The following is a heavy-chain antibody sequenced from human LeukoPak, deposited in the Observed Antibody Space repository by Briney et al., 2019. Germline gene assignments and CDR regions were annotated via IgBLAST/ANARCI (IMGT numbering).Heavy chain of an antibody. V-gene: IGHV3-7*03. CDR2: IKKDGSET. D-gene: IGHD5-12*01. Sequence: GGSLRLSCTASGFTFSTSWMSWVRQVPGKGLEWVANIKKDGSETYYVDSVKGRFTISRDNAKNSLYLQMNSLRAEDTAMYYCARGRYSGTTYYFDYWGQGTLVTVSS. J-gene: IGHJ4*02. CDR3: ARGRYSGTTYYFDY. CDR1: GFTFSTSW.